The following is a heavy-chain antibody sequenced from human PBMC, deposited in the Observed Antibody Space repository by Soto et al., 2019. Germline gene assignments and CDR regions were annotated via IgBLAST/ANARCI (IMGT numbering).Heavy chain of an antibody. Sequence: QVQLVESGGGVVQPGRSLRLSCAASGFTFSSYGMHWVRQAPGKGLEWVAVISYDGSNKNYADSVKGRFTISRDNSKNTQYLQMNSLRAEDTAVYYCAKEVWSRPMDGWGQGTTVTVSS. V-gene: IGHV3-30*18. CDR2: ISYDGSNK. D-gene: IGHD3-3*01. J-gene: IGHJ6*02. CDR3: AKEVWSRPMDG. CDR1: GFTFSSYG.